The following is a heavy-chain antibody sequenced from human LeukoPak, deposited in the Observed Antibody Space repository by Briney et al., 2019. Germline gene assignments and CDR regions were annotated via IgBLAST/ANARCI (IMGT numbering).Heavy chain of an antibody. CDR3: AKRSGGVVSY. D-gene: IGHD3-22*01. CDR2: INHSGST. Sequence: PSETLSLTCAVYGGSFSGYYWSWIRQPPGKGLEWIGEINHSGSTNYNPSLKSRVTISVDTSKNQFSLKLSSVTAADTAVYYCAKRSGGVVSYWGQGTLVTVSS. J-gene: IGHJ4*02. V-gene: IGHV4-34*01. CDR1: GGSFSGYY.